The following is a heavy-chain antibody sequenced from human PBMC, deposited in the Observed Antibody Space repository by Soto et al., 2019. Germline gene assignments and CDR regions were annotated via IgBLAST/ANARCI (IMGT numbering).Heavy chain of an antibody. V-gene: IGHV3-30*18. CDR3: AKGVSITVREGPPTDG. CDR2: ISYDGSNK. CDR1: GFTFNHYG. D-gene: IGHD3-10*01. J-gene: IGHJ6*04. Sequence: QVQLVESGGGVVQPGRSLRLSCAASGFTFNHYGMHWVRQAPGKGLEWVAVISYDGSNKYYADSVKGRFTISRDNTKNTLYLEMNSLRAEDTAVYYCAKGVSITVREGPPTDGWGKWTTVAVSS.